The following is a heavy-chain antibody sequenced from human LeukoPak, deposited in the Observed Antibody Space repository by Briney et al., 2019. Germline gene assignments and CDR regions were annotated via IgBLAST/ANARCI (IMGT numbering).Heavy chain of an antibody. Sequence: PSETLSLTCTTSGVSISRFCCSWVWQPPGKGLEWIGNIYSGVPTYFNPSLKSRVIISVDTSKNQFSLNLTSVTAADTAMYYCVQTTAWPGFDYWGPGILVTVSS. CDR1: GVSISRFC. CDR3: VQTTAWPGFDY. V-gene: IGHV4-4*09. D-gene: IGHD1-1*01. J-gene: IGHJ4*02. CDR2: IYSGVPT.